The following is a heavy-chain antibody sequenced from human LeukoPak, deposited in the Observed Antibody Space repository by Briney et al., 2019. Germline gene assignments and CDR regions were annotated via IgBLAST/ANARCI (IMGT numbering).Heavy chain of an antibody. J-gene: IGHJ5*02. V-gene: IGHV1-8*01. Sequence: ASVQVSCSASGYTLTSYDINRVRQATGQGPEWMGWMNPNSGNTGYAQKFQGRVTMTRNTSISTAYMQLSSLRSEDTAVYYCARDPGTTVTPWGQGTLLTVSS. D-gene: IGHD4-11*01. CDR3: ARDPGTTVTP. CDR1: GYTLTSYD. CDR2: MNPNSGNT.